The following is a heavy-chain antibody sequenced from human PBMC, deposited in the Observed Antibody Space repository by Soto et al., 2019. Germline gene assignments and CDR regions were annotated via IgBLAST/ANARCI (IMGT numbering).Heavy chain of an antibody. Sequence: QVQLQESGPGLVKPSQTLSLTCTVSGGSISSGEYYWSWIRQPPGEGLEWIGNIYYSGTTYNHPSLKSRATKPVDTSNNHFSLKLVSLTAADTAVYYCARDGGFCTNGVCPVYYYYGMDVWGQGTTVTVSS. D-gene: IGHD2-8*01. CDR1: GGSISSGEYY. V-gene: IGHV4-30-4*01. CDR2: IYYSGTT. CDR3: ARDGGFCTNGVCPVYYYYGMDV. J-gene: IGHJ6*02.